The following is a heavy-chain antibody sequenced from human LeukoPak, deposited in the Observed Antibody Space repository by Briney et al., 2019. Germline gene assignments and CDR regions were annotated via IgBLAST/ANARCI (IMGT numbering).Heavy chain of an antibody. D-gene: IGHD6-13*01. Sequence: SETLSLTCTVSGGSISSGSYYWSWIRQPAGKGLEWIGRIYTSGSTNYNPSLKSRVTISVDTSKNQFSLKLSSVTAADTAVYYCAREGHSSSWYLVRYYYYYMDVWGKGTTVTISS. J-gene: IGHJ6*03. CDR1: GGSISSGSYY. CDR2: IYTSGST. V-gene: IGHV4-61*02. CDR3: AREGHSSSWYLVRYYYYYMDV.